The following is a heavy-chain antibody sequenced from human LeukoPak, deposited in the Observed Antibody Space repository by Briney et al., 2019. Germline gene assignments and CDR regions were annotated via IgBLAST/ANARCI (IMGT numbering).Heavy chain of an antibody. Sequence: KSGGSLRLSCAASGFTFRDYYMSWISQAPGKGLEWVSYISSRSDYTNYADSVKGRFTISRDNAKNSLYLQMNSLRAEDTAVYYCARCQYNSSPDFWGQGTLVIVSS. CDR2: ISSRSDYT. CDR1: GFTFRDYY. D-gene: IGHD6-19*01. CDR3: ARCQYNSSPDF. J-gene: IGHJ4*02. V-gene: IGHV3-11*03.